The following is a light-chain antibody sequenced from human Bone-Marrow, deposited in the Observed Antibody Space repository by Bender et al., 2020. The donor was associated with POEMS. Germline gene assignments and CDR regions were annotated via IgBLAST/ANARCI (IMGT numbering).Light chain of an antibody. CDR3: CSYVGSYTSL. CDR2: EGF. J-gene: IGLJ3*02. Sequence: QSVLTQPASVSGSPGQSITISCAGTRNYNLVSWYQQHPDKAPKLVIYEGFKRPSGVSNRFSGSKSGNTASLTISGLQAEDEGSYFCCSYVGSYTSLCGGGTKLTVL. V-gene: IGLV2-23*01. CDR1: RNYNL.